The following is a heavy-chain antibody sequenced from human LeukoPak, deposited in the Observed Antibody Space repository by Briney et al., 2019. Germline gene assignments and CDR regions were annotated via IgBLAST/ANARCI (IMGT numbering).Heavy chain of an antibody. J-gene: IGHJ4*02. CDR1: GFTFSSYG. CDR3: AKDRYYYDSSGYYFIN. D-gene: IGHD3-22*01. Sequence: PGGSLRLSCAASGFTFSSYGMHWVRQAPGKGLEWVAFIRYDGSNKYYADSVKGRFTISRDNSKNMLYLQMNSLRAEDTAVYYCAKDRYYYDSSGYYFINWGQGTLVTVSS. CDR2: IRYDGSNK. V-gene: IGHV3-30*02.